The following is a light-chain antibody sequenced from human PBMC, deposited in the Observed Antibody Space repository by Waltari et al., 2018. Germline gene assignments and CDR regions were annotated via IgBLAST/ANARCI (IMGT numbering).Light chain of an antibody. V-gene: IGLV1-44*01. CDR1: SPNHGSNP. J-gene: IGLJ3*02. CDR2: SNN. CDR3: AAWDDSLNGRV. Sequence: QSVLTQPPSASGTPGQRVTISCSGSSPNHGSNPVNWYQQLPGTAPKLLIYSNNQRPSGVPDRFSGSKSGTSASLAISGLQSEDEADYYCAAWDDSLNGRVFGGGTKLTVL.